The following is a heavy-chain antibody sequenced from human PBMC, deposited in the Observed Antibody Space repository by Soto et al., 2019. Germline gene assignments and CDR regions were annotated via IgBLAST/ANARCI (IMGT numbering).Heavy chain of an antibody. CDR2: IYYSGST. CDR3: ARATLQRGHRVSDAFDI. D-gene: IGHD1-26*01. V-gene: IGHV4-31*03. J-gene: IGHJ3*02. CDR1: GGSISSGGYY. Sequence: QVQLQESGPGLVKPSQTLSLTCTVSGGSISSGGYYWSWIRQHPGKGLEWIGYIYYSGSTDYNPALKSRVTISVDTSKNHFYLKLSAGTAADTAVYYCARATLQRGHRVSDAFDIWGQGTMVTVSS.